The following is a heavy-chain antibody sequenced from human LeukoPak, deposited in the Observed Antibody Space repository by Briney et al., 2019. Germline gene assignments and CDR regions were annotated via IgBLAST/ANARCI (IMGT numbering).Heavy chain of an antibody. CDR3: ARVGRSDYYDSSGYYHDYYHFDY. CDR1: GLTFSSYE. CDR2: INSDGSST. D-gene: IGHD3-22*01. J-gene: IGHJ4*02. V-gene: IGHV3-74*01. Sequence: GGSLRLSCAASGLTFSSYEMNWVRQAPGKGLVWVSRINSDGSSTTYADSVKGRFTISRDNAKNTLHLQMNSLRAEDTAVYYCARVGRSDYYDSSGYYHDYYHFDYWGQGTLVTVSS.